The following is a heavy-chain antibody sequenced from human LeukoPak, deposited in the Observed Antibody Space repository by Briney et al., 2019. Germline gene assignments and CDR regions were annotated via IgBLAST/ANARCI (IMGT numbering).Heavy chain of an antibody. CDR2: ISYDGSNK. D-gene: IGHD3-3*01. CDR1: GFTFSSYA. CDR3: AREVLPPWGFGVLIYGNAFDI. J-gene: IGHJ3*02. Sequence: SGGSLRLSCAAPGFTFSSYAMHWVRQAPGKGLECVAVISYDGSNKYYADSVKGRFTISRDNSRNTLYLQMNSLRAEDTAVYYCAREVLPPWGFGVLIYGNAFDIWGQGTMVTVSS. V-gene: IGHV3-30-3*01.